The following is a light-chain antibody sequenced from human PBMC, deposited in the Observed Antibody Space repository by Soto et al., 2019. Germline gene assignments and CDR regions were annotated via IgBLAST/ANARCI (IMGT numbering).Light chain of an antibody. CDR1: SSNIGSNT. CDR3: AAXGASLNGWV. V-gene: IGLV1-44*01. J-gene: IGLJ2*01. CDR2: SND. Sequence: QSVLTQPPSASGTPGQXVTISCSGSSSNIGSNTVNWYQQLPGTAPKLLIYSNDQRPSGVPDRFSGSKSGTSASLAISGLQXXXXXXXXCAAXGASLNGWVFGGGTKVTVL.